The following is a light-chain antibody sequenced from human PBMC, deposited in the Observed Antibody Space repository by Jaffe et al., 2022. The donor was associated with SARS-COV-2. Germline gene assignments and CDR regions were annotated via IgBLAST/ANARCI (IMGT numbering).Light chain of an antibody. CDR1: QSLIHRNGGTY. J-gene: IGKJ2*01. Sequence: DAVLTQSPLLLPVTPGQPASISCRSSQSLIHRNGGTYLNWFQQRPGQPPRRLIYKVSDRDSGVPDRFSGSGSGTDFTLKISRVEAEDVGVYYCMQATHWPYTFGQGTKLEIK. V-gene: IGKV2-30*02. CDR2: KVS. CDR3: MQATHWPYT.